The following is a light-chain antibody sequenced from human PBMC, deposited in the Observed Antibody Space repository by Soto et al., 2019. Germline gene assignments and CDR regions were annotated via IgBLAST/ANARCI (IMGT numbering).Light chain of an antibody. Sequence: QSVLTQPPSVSGAPGRRVTISCTGSSSNIGAGYDVHWYQQLPGTAPKLLIYGNNNRPSGVPDRFSGSKSGTSASLAITGLQAEDEADYYCQSYDSSLSEGVFGGGTKLTVL. V-gene: IGLV1-40*01. CDR1: SSNIGAGYD. J-gene: IGLJ2*01. CDR2: GNN. CDR3: QSYDSSLSEGV.